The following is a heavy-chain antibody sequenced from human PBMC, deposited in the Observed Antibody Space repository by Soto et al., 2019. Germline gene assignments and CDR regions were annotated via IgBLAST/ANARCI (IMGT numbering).Heavy chain of an antibody. V-gene: IGHV3-23*01. CDR2: ISGSGRNI. J-gene: IGHJ4*02. D-gene: IGHD2-21*02. CDR3: AKDDRTASRIDY. Sequence: EVQLLESGGGLVQPGGSLRLSCATSGLSFSLYSMGWVRQAPGKGLEWVSAISGSGRNIHYADSVKGRFTISRDNSKNTLSLQRNSLRAEDTALYYWAKDDRTASRIDYWGQGTLVTVSS. CDR1: GLSFSLYS.